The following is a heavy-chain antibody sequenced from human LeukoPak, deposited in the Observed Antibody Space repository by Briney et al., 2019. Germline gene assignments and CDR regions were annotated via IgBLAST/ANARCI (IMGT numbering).Heavy chain of an antibody. J-gene: IGHJ4*02. CDR1: GFTVSSNY. CDR3: ARDRDSSGWYSFDY. V-gene: IGHV3-66*01. Sequence: GGSLRLSCAASGFTVSSNYMSWVRQAPGKGLEWVSVIYSGGSTYYADSVKGRFTISRDNSKNTLYLQMNSLRAEDTAVYYCARDRDSSGWYSFDYWGQGTLVTVSS. D-gene: IGHD6-19*01. CDR2: IYSGGST.